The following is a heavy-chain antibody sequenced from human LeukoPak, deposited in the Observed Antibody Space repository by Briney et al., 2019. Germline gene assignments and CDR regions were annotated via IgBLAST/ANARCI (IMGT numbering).Heavy chain of an antibody. Sequence: SETLSLTCTVSGGTIRSYYWSWIRQPPGKGLEWIGYIYHSGSTSYNPSLKSRVTISVDTSKKQFSLKLSSVTAADTAVYYCARYYYDSSGYGMDVWGQGTTVTVSS. D-gene: IGHD3-22*01. CDR1: GGTIRSYY. CDR3: ARYYYDSSGYGMDV. CDR2: IYHSGST. J-gene: IGHJ6*02. V-gene: IGHV4-59*01.